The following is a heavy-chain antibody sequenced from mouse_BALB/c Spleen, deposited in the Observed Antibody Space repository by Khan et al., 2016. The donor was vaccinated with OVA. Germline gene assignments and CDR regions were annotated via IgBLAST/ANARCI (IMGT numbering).Heavy chain of an antibody. D-gene: IGHD2-10*01. CDR3: ARPPYFSYVMDY. CDR2: INTYTGEP. CDR1: GYTFTNYG. J-gene: IGHJ4*01. Sequence: QIQLVQSGPELKKPGETVKISCKASGYTFTNYGMNWVKQAPGEGLKWMGWINTYTGEPTYADDFKGRFAFSLETSANTAYLQINNLKNEDTATYFCARPPYFSYVMDYWVQGNSVTAAS. V-gene: IGHV9-3-1*01.